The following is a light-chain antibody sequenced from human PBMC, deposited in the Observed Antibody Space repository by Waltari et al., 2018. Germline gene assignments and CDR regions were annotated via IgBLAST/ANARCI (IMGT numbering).Light chain of an antibody. CDR2: DVT. Sequence: QSALTQPASVSGSPGQSITISCTGTSHDVAYNSVPWYQQHPGKAPKLMIYDVTKRPSGVSNRFSGSKSGNTASLTISGLQAEDEADYHCSSYTSSNTVVFGGGTKLTVL. J-gene: IGLJ3*02. CDR1: SHDVAYNS. V-gene: IGLV2-14*01. CDR3: SSYTSSNTVV.